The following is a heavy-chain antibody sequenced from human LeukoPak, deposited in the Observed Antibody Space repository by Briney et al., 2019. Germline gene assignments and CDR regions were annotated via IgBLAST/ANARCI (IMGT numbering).Heavy chain of an antibody. CDR3: ARGVRGGYYLDY. CDR1: GFTFSSYA. V-gene: IGHV3-74*01. D-gene: IGHD3-16*01. Sequence: GGSLRLSCAASGFTFSSYAMSWVRQAPGKGLVWVSRIKFDGSSTNYADFVKGRFTISRDNARNTVYLQMNSLGAEDTAVYYCARGVRGGYYLDYWGQGSLVTVSP. J-gene: IGHJ4*02. CDR2: IKFDGSST.